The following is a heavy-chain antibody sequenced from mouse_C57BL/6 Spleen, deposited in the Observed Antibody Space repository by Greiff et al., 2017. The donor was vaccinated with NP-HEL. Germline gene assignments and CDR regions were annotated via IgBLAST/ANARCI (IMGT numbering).Heavy chain of an antibody. D-gene: IGHD4-1*01. Sequence: VQLQQSGPVLVKPGASVKMSCKASGYTFTDYYMNWVKQSHGKSLEWIGVINPYNGGTSYNQKFKGKATLTVDKSSSTAYMELNSLTSEDSAVYYCARRSANWAFDYWGQGTTLTVSS. CDR2: INPYNGGT. CDR1: GYTFTDYY. J-gene: IGHJ2*01. CDR3: ARRSANWAFDY. V-gene: IGHV1-19*01.